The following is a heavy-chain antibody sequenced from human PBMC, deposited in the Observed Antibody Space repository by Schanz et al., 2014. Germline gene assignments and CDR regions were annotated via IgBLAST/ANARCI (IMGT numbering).Heavy chain of an antibody. CDR3: ARCNWNDYDFDA. CDR2: ISYRGAT. Sequence: QVQLQESGPRLVKPSQTLSLTCTVSGDSISSVGNYWSWIRQHPERGLEWLGYISYRGATYVKPPLKSGIAILAGSTQNEFSLKMTSVTAADTAVYYCARCNWNDYDFDAWGQGTLVTVSS. CDR1: GDSISSVGNY. V-gene: IGHV4-31*03. J-gene: IGHJ4*02. D-gene: IGHD1-1*01.